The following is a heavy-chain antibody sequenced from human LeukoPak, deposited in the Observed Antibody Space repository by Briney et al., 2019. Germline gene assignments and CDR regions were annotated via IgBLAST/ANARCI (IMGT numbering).Heavy chain of an antibody. CDR1: GGSISSSSYY. CDR3: ARVLLAYRSSSGGDY. V-gene: IGHV4-39*01. CDR2: IYYSGST. D-gene: IGHD6-13*01. Sequence: PSETLSLTCTVSGGSISSSSYYWGWIRQPPGKGLEWIGSIYYSGSTYYDPSLKSRVTISVDTSKNQFSLKLSSVTAADTAVYYCARVLLAYRSSSGGDYWGQGTLVTVSS. J-gene: IGHJ4*02.